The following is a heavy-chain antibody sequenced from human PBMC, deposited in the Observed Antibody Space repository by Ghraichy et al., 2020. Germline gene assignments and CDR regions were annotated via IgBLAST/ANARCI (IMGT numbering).Heavy chain of an antibody. Sequence: GGSLRLSCAASGFTFSGSAMHWVRQASGKGLEWVGRIRSKANSYATAYAASVKGRFTISRDDSKNTAYLQMNSLKTEDTAVYYCTRTEDYGGNSSDYWGQGTLVTVSS. D-gene: IGHD4-23*01. CDR1: GFTFSGSA. V-gene: IGHV3-73*01. J-gene: IGHJ4*02. CDR3: TRTEDYGGNSSDY. CDR2: IRSKANSYAT.